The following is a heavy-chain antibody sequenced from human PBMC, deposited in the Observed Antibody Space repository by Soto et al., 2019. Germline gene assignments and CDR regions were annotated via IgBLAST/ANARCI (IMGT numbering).Heavy chain of an antibody. V-gene: IGHV2-5*02. D-gene: IGHD2-8*02. CDR2: IYWDDDK. Sequence: QITLKESGPTLVKPTQTLTLTCTFSGFSLSTSGVGVGWIRQPPGKALEWLALIYWDDDKRYSPSLKSRLTITKDTSQNPGGLNMNHMDPVGTGTYYCAHYFYILVDDAFDIWGQGTMVTVSS. CDR3: AHYFYILVDDAFDI. J-gene: IGHJ3*02. CDR1: GFSLSTSGVG.